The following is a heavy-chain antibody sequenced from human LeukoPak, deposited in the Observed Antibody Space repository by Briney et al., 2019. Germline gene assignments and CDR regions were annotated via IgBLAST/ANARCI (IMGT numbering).Heavy chain of an antibody. Sequence: GGSLRLSCAASGFTFSSYGMHWVRQAPGKGLEWVAVIWYDGTNKYYVDSVKGRFTISRDNSKNTLYLQMNSLRAENTAVYYCAKGRGAFDIWGQGTMVTVSS. CDR3: AKGRGAFDI. CDR1: GFTFSSYG. V-gene: IGHV3-33*06. J-gene: IGHJ3*02. D-gene: IGHD3-10*01. CDR2: IWYDGTNK.